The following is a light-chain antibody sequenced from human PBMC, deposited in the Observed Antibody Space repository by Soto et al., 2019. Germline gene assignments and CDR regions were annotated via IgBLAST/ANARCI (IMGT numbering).Light chain of an antibody. CDR3: QQYNSYSRT. CDR2: DAS. J-gene: IGKJ1*01. V-gene: IGKV1-5*01. CDR1: QSISSW. Sequence: DIQMTQSPSTLSASVVDRVTITFRASQSISSWLAWYQQKPGKAPKVLIYDASSLEYGVPSRFSGSGSGTEFTLTIRSLQPDDFATYYCQQYNSYSRTFGQGTKVDI.